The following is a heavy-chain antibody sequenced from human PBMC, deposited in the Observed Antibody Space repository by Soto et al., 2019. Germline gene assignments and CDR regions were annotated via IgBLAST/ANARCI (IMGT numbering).Heavy chain of an antibody. V-gene: IGHV1-69*02. CDR3: ARPYCSSTSCYNGAFDI. CDR2: IIPILGIA. D-gene: IGHD2-2*02. CDR1: GGTFSICT. J-gene: IGHJ3*02. Sequence: SVKVSCKASGGTFSICTIIWVRQAPGQGLEWMGRIIPILGIANYAQKFQGRVTITADKSTSTAYMELSSLRSEDTAVYYCARPYCSSTSCYNGAFDIWGQGTMVTVSS.